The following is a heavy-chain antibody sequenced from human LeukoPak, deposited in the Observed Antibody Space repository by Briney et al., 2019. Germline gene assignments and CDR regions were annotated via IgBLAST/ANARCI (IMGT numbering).Heavy chain of an antibody. CDR3: ARDAYTTTSNWLDP. V-gene: IGHV3-74*01. CDR2: ITGDGSDI. CDR1: GFTLNKYW. D-gene: IGHD4-17*01. J-gene: IGHJ5*02. Sequence: GGSLRLSCEASGFTLNKYWMHWVRQAPGKGLVWVSRITGDGSDIAYADSVKGRFTVSRDDAKNILFLQMTSLRIEDTAIYYCARDAYTTTSNWLDPWGQGTLVTVSS.